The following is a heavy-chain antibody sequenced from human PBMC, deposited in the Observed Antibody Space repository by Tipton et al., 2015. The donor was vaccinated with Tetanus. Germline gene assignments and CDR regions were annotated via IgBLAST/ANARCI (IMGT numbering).Heavy chain of an antibody. CDR3: ARARSWSGDSDY. CDR1: GGSISSYY. CDR2: IYYSGST. D-gene: IGHD3-3*01. V-gene: IGHV4-59*01. Sequence: TLSLTCTVSGGSISSYYWSWIRQPPGKGLEWIGYIYYSGSTNYNPSLKSRVTISVDTSKNQFSLMLSSVTAADTAVYYCARARSWSGDSDYWGQGTLVTVSS. J-gene: IGHJ4*02.